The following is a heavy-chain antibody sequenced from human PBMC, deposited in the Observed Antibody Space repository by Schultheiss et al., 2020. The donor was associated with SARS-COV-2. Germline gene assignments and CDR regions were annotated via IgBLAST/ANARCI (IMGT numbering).Heavy chain of an antibody. CDR2: IYYSGST. CDR1: GGSISSGGYY. V-gene: IGHV4-31*03. CDR3: ATPAAGAFTSSLDY. J-gene: IGHJ4*02. Sequence: SETLSLTCTVSGGSISSGGYYWSWIRQHPGKGLEWIGYIYYSGSTYYNPSLKSRVTISVDTSKNQFSLKLSSVTAADTAVYYCATPAAGAFTSSLDYWGQGTLVTVSS. D-gene: IGHD6-13*01.